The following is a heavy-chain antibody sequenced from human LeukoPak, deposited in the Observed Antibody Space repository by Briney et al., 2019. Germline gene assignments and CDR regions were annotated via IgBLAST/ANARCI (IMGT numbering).Heavy chain of an antibody. Sequence: PGRSLRLSCAASGFTFSSYGMHWVSQAPGKGLEWVAVIWYDGSNKYYADSVKGRFTISRDNSKNTLYLQMNSLRAEDTAVYYCARDYDILTGSPLGYWGQGTLVTVSS. J-gene: IGHJ4*02. D-gene: IGHD3-9*01. CDR2: IWYDGSNK. V-gene: IGHV3-33*01. CDR3: ARDYDILTGSPLGY. CDR1: GFTFSSYG.